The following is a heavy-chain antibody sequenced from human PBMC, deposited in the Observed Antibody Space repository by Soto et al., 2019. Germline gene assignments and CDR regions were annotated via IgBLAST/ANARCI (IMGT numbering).Heavy chain of an antibody. Sequence: GESLKISCKGSGYSFTSYWISWVRQMPGKGLEWMGRIDPSDSYTNYSPSFQGHVTISADKSISTAYLQWSSLKASDTAMYYCARQVPFYSGYDRWEFDYWGQGTLVTVSS. CDR3: ARQVPFYSGYDRWEFDY. D-gene: IGHD5-12*01. CDR2: IDPSDSYT. J-gene: IGHJ4*02. CDR1: GYSFTSYW. V-gene: IGHV5-10-1*01.